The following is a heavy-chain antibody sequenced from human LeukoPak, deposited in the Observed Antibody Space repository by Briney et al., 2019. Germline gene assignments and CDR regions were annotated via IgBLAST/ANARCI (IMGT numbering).Heavy chain of an antibody. CDR2: IHHTGSG. J-gene: IGHJ4*02. CDR3: ARGTYASSYFQY. Sequence: SETLSLTCAVYGDSLGGFYWSWIRQSPGKGLEWIGEIHHTGSGNPNPTLKSRITLSVDTSKNQLSLNLASVTAADTATYYCARGTYASSYFQYWGQGILVTLSS. CDR1: GDSLGGFY. D-gene: IGHD6-13*01. V-gene: IGHV4-34*01.